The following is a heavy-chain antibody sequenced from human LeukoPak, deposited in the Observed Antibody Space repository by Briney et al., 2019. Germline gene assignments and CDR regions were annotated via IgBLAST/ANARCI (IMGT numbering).Heavy chain of an antibody. CDR1: GFTFKTYG. D-gene: IGHD3-10*01. CDR3: AKHVSGSLFYFDY. CDR2: IRNDGSTK. Sequence: GGSLRLSCAASGFTFKTYGLHWVRHAPGKGLEWVAFIRNDGSTKYYADSVKGRFTISRDNSKNTLYLQMNSLGAEDTAVYYCAKHVSGSLFYFDYWGQRTLVTVSS. J-gene: IGHJ4*02. V-gene: IGHV3-30*02.